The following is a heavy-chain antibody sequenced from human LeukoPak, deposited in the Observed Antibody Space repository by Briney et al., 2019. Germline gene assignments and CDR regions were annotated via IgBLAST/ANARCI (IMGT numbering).Heavy chain of an antibody. D-gene: IGHD4-11*01. CDR2: IKPYVGDT. J-gene: IGHJ4*02. V-gene: IGHV1-2*02. CDR3: ARHNYDFDLDY. CDR1: GYTFTNLY. Sequence: ASVKVSCKASGYTFTNLYMHWVRQAPGQGLEWMGLIKPYVGDTYYAQKFQGRVTMTRDTSISTAYMELSRLTSDDTAVYFCARHNYDFDLDYWGQGTLVTVSS.